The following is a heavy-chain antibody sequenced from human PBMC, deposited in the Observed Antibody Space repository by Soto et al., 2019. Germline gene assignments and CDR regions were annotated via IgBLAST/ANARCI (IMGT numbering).Heavy chain of an antibody. J-gene: IGHJ5*02. D-gene: IGHD1-1*01. CDR3: VRDGTKTLRDWFDP. Sequence: SETLSLTCTVSGASISGFYWSWIRKSAGKGLEWIGRIYVTGTTDYNPSLKSRVMMSVDTSKKQFSLKLRSVTAADTAVYYCVRDGTKTLRDWFDPWGQGISVTVSS. CDR1: GASISGFY. V-gene: IGHV4-4*07. CDR2: IYVTGTT.